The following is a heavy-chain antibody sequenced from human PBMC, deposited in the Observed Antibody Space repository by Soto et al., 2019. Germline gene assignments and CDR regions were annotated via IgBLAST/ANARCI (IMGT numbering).Heavy chain of an antibody. CDR2: IFYSGST. D-gene: IGHD2-21*02. CDR3: ANIPTAFHSIDV. CDR1: GGSISSYY. J-gene: IGHJ4*01. Sequence: SETLSLTCTVSGGSISSYYWSWIRQPPGKGLEWIGYIFYSGSTNYNPSLKSRVTISVDTSKNQFALKLSSVTAADTAVYYCANIPTAFHSIDVWGQGALVTVSS. V-gene: IGHV4-59*01.